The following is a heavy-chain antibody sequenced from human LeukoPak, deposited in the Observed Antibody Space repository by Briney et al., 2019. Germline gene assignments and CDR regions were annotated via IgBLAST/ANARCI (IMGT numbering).Heavy chain of an antibody. D-gene: IGHD2-15*01. CDR3: ARDRYCSGGSCYSSVFVY. CDR2: ISAYNGNT. V-gene: IGHV1-18*01. CDR1: GYTFTSYG. Sequence: ASVKVSCKASGYTFTSYGISWVRRAPGQGLEWMGWISAYNGNTNYAQKLQGRVTMTTDTSTSTAYMELRSLRSDDTAVYYCARDRYCSGGSCYSSVFVYWGQGTLVTVSS. J-gene: IGHJ4*02.